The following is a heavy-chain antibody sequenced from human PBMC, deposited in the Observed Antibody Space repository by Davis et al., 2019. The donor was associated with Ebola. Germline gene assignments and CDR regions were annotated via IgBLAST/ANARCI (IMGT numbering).Heavy chain of an antibody. V-gene: IGHV3-73*01. CDR3: TATVTTSDY. D-gene: IGHD4-17*01. CDR2: IRSKANSYAT. CDR1: GFTFSGSA. J-gene: IGHJ4*02. Sequence: GGSLRLSCAASGFTFSGSAIHWVRQASGKGLEWVGRIRSKANSYATAYAASVKGRFTISRDDSKNRAYLQMNSLKTEETAVYYCTATVTTSDYWGQGTLVTVSS.